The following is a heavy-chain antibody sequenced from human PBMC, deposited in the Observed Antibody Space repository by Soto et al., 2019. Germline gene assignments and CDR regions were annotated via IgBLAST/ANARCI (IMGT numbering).Heavy chain of an antibody. J-gene: IGHJ4*02. Sequence: PSETLSLTCTVSGGSISSGGYYWSWIRQNPGKGLEWIGYIYYSGSTYYNPSLKSRVTISLDRSKKQFSLRLNSVTAADTAVYYCSRGGHCTDGLCSALDYWGQGTLVTVSS. CDR3: SRGGHCTDGLCSALDY. D-gene: IGHD2-8*01. CDR1: GGSISSGGYY. CDR2: IYYSGST. V-gene: IGHV4-31*03.